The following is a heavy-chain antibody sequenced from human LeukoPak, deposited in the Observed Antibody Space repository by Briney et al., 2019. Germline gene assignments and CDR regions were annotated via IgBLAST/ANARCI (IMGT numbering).Heavy chain of an antibody. CDR3: AKDSSHYGSGSYSDY. D-gene: IGHD3-10*01. V-gene: IGHV3-21*04. CDR2: ISSSSGYI. Sequence: PGGSLRLSCAASGFIFSTYSMNWVRQAPGKGLEWVSAISSSSGYIFYADSVKGRFTISRDNAKNSLYLQMNSLRAEDTALYYCAKDSSHYGSGSYSDYWGQGTLVTVSS. J-gene: IGHJ4*02. CDR1: GFIFSTYS.